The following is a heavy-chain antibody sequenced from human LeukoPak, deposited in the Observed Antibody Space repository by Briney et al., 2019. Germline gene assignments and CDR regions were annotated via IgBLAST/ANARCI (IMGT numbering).Heavy chain of an antibody. J-gene: IGHJ5*01. CDR1: GDSVSSNTAT. CDR3: ARERGSPPWFDY. D-gene: IGHD1-26*01. Sequence: SQTLSLTCAISGDSVSSNTATWTWIRQSPSRGLEWLGRTYYRSKWYNDYAVSVKSRITINPDTSKNQFSLQLNSVTPEDTAVYYCARERGSPPWFDYWGQGTLVTVSS. CDR2: TYYRSKWYN. V-gene: IGHV6-1*01.